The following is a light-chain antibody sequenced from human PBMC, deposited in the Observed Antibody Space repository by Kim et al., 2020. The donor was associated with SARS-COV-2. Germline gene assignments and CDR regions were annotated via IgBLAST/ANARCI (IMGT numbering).Light chain of an antibody. CDR2: LHSDGSH. J-gene: IGLJ3*02. CDR1: SGHSSYS. Sequence: ASVKLTCTLSSGHSSYSIAWHQQQPERGPRYLMNLHSDGSHNKGDGIPDRFSGSSSGTQRYLTISSLQSEDEADYYCQAWGAGIRVFGGGTQLTVL. V-gene: IGLV4-69*01. CDR3: QAWGAGIRV.